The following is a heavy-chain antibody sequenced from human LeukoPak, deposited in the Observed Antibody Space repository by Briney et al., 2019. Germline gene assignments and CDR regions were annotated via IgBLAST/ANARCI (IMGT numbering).Heavy chain of an antibody. CDR1: GFTFSTYA. D-gene: IGHD3-3*01. J-gene: IGHJ4*02. V-gene: IGHV3-23*01. CDR3: ARRVDTYYNFWSGYLDS. Sequence: GGSLRLSCGASGFTFSTYAMSWVRQAPGKGLEWVSTISGSGGSTYYADSVKGRFTISRDNSKNTLYLQMNSLRAEDTAVYYCARRVDTYYNFWSGYLDSWGQGTLVTVSS. CDR2: ISGSGGST.